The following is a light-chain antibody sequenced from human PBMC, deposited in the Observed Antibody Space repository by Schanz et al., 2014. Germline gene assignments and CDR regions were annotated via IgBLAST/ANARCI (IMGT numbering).Light chain of an antibody. CDR2: GAS. V-gene: IGKV3-20*01. J-gene: IGKJ2*04. Sequence: PGERATLSCRASQSVSRNYLAWYQQKPGQAPRLLIFGASSRATGIPDRFSGSGSGTDFTLTVSRLEPEDFALYYCQQYGSSRGSFGQGTKLEIK. CDR1: QSVSRNY. CDR3: QQYGSSRGS.